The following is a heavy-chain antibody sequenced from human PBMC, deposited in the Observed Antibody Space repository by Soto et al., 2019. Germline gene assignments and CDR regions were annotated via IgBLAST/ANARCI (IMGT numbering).Heavy chain of an antibody. J-gene: IGHJ4*02. D-gene: IGHD2-21*01. CDR1: GFTFSSYS. CDR3: AKVYCDRINCYPDH. V-gene: IGHV3-23*01. CDR2: ISGRDIGT. Sequence: PGASLRLSCAASGFTFSSYSIEWVRQAPGKGLEWVSGISGRDIGTYDADSVKGRFTISRDNSKNTLYLEMNSLRAEDTAVYYCAKVYCDRINCYPDHWGQGTLVTVSS.